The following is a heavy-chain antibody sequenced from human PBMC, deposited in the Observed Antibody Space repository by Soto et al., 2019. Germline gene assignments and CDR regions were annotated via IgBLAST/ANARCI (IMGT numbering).Heavy chain of an antibody. CDR3: AKDLLSSPDSPDWFDP. CDR1: GFTFSSYA. Sequence: GGSLRLSCAASGFTFSSYAMSWVRQAPGKGLEWVSAISGSGGSTYYADSVKGRFTISRDNSKNTLYLQMNSLRAEDTAVYYCAKDLLSSPDSPDWFDPWGQGTLVTVSS. V-gene: IGHV3-23*01. J-gene: IGHJ5*02. CDR2: ISGSGGST. D-gene: IGHD3-22*01.